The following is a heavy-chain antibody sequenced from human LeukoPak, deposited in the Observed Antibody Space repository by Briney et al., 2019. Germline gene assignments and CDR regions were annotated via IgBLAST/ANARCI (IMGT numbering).Heavy chain of an antibody. D-gene: IGHD6-19*01. CDR2: ISGSGGST. V-gene: IGHV3-23*01. J-gene: IGHJ4*02. CDR3: AKDLGIAVADHNFDY. Sequence: GGSLRLSCAASGFTFSSYAMSWVRQAPGKGLEWVSAISGSGGSTYYADSVKGRFTISRDNSKNTLYLQMNSLRAEDTAVYYCAKDLGIAVADHNFDYCGQGTLVTVAS. CDR1: GFTFSSYA.